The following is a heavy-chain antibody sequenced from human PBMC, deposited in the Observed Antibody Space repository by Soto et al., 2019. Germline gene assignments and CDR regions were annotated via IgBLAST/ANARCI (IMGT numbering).Heavy chain of an antibody. CDR1: GGYINSGGFY. Sequence: QVQLQESGPGLLKPSQTLSLTCNVSGGYINSGGFYWSWIRQHPGKGLEWIGYIFHSGCTLYNPDLESRVTLSGDASKNLLPLNLRTVTGGDTPDYAWARWGIASHWFDPWGQGTLVTVSS. D-gene: IGHD6-13*01. CDR2: IFHSGCT. V-gene: IGHV4-31*03. J-gene: IGHJ5*02. CDR3: ARWGIASHWFDP.